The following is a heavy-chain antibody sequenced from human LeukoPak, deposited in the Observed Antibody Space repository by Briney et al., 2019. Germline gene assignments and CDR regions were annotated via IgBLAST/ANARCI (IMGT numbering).Heavy chain of an antibody. CDR1: GGSITTYF. D-gene: IGHD1-26*01. CDR3: ARGVNSGYFDY. V-gene: IGHV4-59*01. J-gene: IGHJ4*02. Sequence: SETLSLTCTVSGGSITTYFWSWIRQPPGKGLKWIGYIYYIGSTNYNPSLKSRVTISVDTSKNQFSLKLTSVTAADTAVYYCARGVNSGYFDYCGQGTLVTVSS. CDR2: IYYIGST.